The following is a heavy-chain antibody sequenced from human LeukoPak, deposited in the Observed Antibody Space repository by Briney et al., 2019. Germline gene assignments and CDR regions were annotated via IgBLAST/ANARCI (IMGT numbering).Heavy chain of an antibody. CDR2: MNPSSGNT. CDR1: GYTFTSYD. J-gene: IGHJ4*02. V-gene: IGHV1-8*01. CDR3: TLYNY. D-gene: IGHD1-14*01. Sequence: GASVKVSCKASGYTFTSYDINWVRQATGQGLEWMGWMNPSSGNTGYAQKFQGRVTITRDTSASTAYMELSSLRSEDMAVYYCTLYNYWGQGTLVTVSS.